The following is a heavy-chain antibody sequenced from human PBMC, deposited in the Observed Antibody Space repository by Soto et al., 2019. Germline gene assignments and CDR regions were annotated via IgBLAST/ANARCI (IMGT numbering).Heavy chain of an antibody. CDR1: GFSLSTTGVG. J-gene: IGHJ4*02. CDR3: VHATPVTTRGDY. CDR2: IYWDDDK. Sequence: QITLKESGPPLVKPTQTLTLTCTFSGFSLSTTGVGVGWIRQPPGKALDWLALIYWDDDKRYSPSLKSRLTITKDTSKKLVALTRSNMDPISTATYYFVHATPVTTRGDYWGQVTLVTVS. V-gene: IGHV2-5*02. D-gene: IGHD4-17*01.